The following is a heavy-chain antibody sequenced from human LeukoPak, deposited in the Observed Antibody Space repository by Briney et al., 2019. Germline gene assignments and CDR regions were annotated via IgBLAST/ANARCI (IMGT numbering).Heavy chain of an antibody. J-gene: IGHJ4*02. Sequence: GGSLRLSCAASGFTFNNFAMSWVRQAPGKGLEWVSGISGSGGNTHYADSVKGRFTISRDNSKNTLYLQMNSLRAEDTTVYYCAKGLRGSSYDYWGQGTLVTVSS. V-gene: IGHV3-23*01. D-gene: IGHD6-13*01. CDR2: ISGSGGNT. CDR1: GFTFNNFA. CDR3: AKGLRGSSYDY.